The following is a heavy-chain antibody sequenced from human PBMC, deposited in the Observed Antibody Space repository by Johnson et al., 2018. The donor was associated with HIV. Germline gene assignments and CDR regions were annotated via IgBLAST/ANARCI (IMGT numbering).Heavy chain of an antibody. V-gene: IGHV3-30*03. D-gene: IGHD5-18*01. CDR3: ARVSLAYSYGYDALDI. J-gene: IGHJ3*02. Sequence: QVQLVESGGGVVRPGGSLRLSCAASGFTFDDYGMSWVRQAPGEGLEWVAVISYDGVNKYYADSVKGRFTISRDSSKNTLFLQLNSLRPEDTAVYYCARVSLAYSYGYDALDIWGQGTMVTVSA. CDR2: ISYDGVNK. CDR1: GFTFDDYG.